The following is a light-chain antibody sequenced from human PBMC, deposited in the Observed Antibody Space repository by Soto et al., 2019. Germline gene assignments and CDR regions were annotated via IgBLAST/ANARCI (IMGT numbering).Light chain of an antibody. CDR1: QSVNRN. Sequence: EIVMTQSPATLSVSPGERATLSCRASQSVNRNLAWYQQKPGQTPRLLIYDASSRATGIPARFRGSGSGTDFPLTISSLQSEDFAVYYCQQYNNWPLTFGGGTNVEIK. V-gene: IGKV3-15*01. J-gene: IGKJ4*01. CDR3: QQYNNWPLT. CDR2: DAS.